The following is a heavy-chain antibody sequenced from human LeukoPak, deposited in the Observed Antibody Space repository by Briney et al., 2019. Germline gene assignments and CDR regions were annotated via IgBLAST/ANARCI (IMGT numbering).Heavy chain of an antibody. J-gene: IGHJ4*02. D-gene: IGHD6-13*01. CDR2: PEDGET. V-gene: IGHV1-24*01. Sequence: PEDGETIYAQKFQGRVTMTEDTSTDTAYMELSSLRSEDTAVYYCATGGLYSSSWSEPFDYWGQGTLVTVSS. CDR3: ATGGLYSSSWSEPFDY.